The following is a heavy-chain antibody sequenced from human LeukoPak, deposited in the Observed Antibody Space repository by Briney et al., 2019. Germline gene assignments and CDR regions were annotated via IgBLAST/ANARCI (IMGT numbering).Heavy chain of an antibody. CDR3: AGLSTGFEEFLYPFDF. V-gene: IGHV4-4*07. J-gene: IGHJ4*02. D-gene: IGHD3-10*01. CDR2: IYTSGNT. Sequence: PSETLSLTCNVSGDSISHYYWSWIRQPAGKGLEWIGRIYTSGNTKYNPSLKSRVTLSVDTSKNQFSLKLTSVTAADTAVYYCAGLSTGFEEFLYPFDFWGQGTLVTVSS. CDR1: GDSISHYY.